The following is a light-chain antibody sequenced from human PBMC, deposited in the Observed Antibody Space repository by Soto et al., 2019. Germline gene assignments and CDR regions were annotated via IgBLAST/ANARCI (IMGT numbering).Light chain of an antibody. Sequence: QSALAQPASVSGSPGQSITISCTGTSSDVGGYNYVSWYQQHPGEAPKFMIYGVSNRPSGVSNRFSGSKSGNTASLTISGLQAEDEADYYCSSYTTSNTRQIVFGTGTKVTVL. CDR2: GVS. J-gene: IGLJ1*01. V-gene: IGLV2-14*01. CDR3: SSYTTSNTRQIV. CDR1: SSDVGGYNY.